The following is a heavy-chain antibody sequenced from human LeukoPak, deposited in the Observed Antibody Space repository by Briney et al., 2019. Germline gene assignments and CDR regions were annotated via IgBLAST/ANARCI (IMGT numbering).Heavy chain of an antibody. Sequence: PSETLSLTCTVSGGSISTYYWNWIRQPPGKGLEWIGYIYHSGSTNYNPSLQSRVTISVDTSKNQFSLNLNSVSAADTAVYYCARGGAARLHFQNWGQGTLVTVSS. CDR3: ARGGAARLHFQN. CDR1: GGSISTYY. V-gene: IGHV4-59*01. J-gene: IGHJ1*01. CDR2: IYHSGST. D-gene: IGHD6-6*01.